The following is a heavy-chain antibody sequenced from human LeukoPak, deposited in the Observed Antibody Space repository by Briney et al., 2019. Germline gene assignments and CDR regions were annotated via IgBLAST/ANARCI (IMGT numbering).Heavy chain of an antibody. CDR2: IYHSGST. CDR3: ARLIVGAPRLYYYYYMDV. D-gene: IGHD1-26*01. CDR1: GYSISSGYY. J-gene: IGHJ6*03. Sequence: SETLSLTCTVSGYSISSGYYWGWIRQPPGKGLEWIGSIYHSGSTYYNPSLKSRVTISVDTSKNQFSLKLSSVTAADTAVYYCARLIVGAPRLYYYYYMDVWGKGTTVTVPS. V-gene: IGHV4-38-2*02.